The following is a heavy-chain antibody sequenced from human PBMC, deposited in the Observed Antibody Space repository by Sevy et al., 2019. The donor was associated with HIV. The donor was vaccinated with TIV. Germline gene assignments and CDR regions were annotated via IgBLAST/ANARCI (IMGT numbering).Heavy chain of an antibody. CDR3: AKDQGYNWNTEGFFDY. Sequence: GGSLRLSCAASAFSFSTNGMHWVRQAPGKGLEWVAFIRYDGSNKFYTDSVEGRFTISRDNSKNTLYLQMNSLTTEDTAVYYCAKDQGYNWNTEGFFDYWGQGTLVTVSS. CDR2: IRYDGSNK. D-gene: IGHD1-20*01. V-gene: IGHV3-30*02. CDR1: AFSFSTNG. J-gene: IGHJ4*02.